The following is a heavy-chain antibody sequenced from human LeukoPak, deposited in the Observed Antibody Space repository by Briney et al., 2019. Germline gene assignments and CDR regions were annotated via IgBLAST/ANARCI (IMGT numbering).Heavy chain of an antibody. CDR1: RFTFSSYA. J-gene: IGHJ5*02. D-gene: IGHD1-26*01. V-gene: IGHV3-23*01. Sequence: GGSLRLSCAASRFTFSSYAMSWVRQAPGKGLEWVSAISGSGGSTYYADSVKGRFTISRDNSKNTLYLQMNSLRAEDTAVYYCAKRPQYSGSFNWFDPWGQGTLVTVSS. CDR3: AKRPQYSGSFNWFDP. CDR2: ISGSGGST.